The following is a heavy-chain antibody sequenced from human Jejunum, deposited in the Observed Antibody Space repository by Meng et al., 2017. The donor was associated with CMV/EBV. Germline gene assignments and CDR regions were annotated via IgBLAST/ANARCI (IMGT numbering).Heavy chain of an antibody. D-gene: IGHD3-3*01. V-gene: IGHV3-23*01. CDR2: ISGNSGST. J-gene: IGHJ4*02. Sequence: MTGVSQAPGKGLEWVSGISGNSGSTYYADSVKGRFSIARDNSKNTVYLQMNSLRAEDTAVYYCASRPGAIFGVVIIPNFDYWGQGTLVTVSS. CDR3: ASRPGAIFGVVIIPNFDY.